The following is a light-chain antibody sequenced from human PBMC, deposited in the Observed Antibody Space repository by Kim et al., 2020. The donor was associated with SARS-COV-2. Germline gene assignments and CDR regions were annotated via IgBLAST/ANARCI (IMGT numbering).Light chain of an antibody. Sequence: SYELTQPPSVSVAPGKTAGFTCGGDIVGSKSVHWYQHKQGQAPVVVFYYNRDRPSGIPERFSGSTPGSTATLTISRVEAGEEADYYCKVWVRSPNHPVFG. CDR2: YNR. V-gene: IGLV3-21*04. J-gene: IGLJ1*01. CDR3: KVWVRSPNHPV. CDR1: IVGSKS.